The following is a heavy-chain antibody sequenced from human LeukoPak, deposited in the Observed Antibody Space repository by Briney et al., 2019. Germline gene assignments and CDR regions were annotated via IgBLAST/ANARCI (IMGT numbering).Heavy chain of an antibody. Sequence: SETLSLTCAVYGGSFSGYYWSWIRQPPGKGLEWIGEINHSGSTKYNPSLKSRVTISVDTSKNQFSLKLSSVTAADTAVYYCARGDIVVVPAARPGNYFDYWGQGTLVTVSS. V-gene: IGHV4-34*01. CDR1: GGSFSGYY. J-gene: IGHJ4*02. CDR2: INHSGST. D-gene: IGHD2-2*01. CDR3: ARGDIVVVPAARPGNYFDY.